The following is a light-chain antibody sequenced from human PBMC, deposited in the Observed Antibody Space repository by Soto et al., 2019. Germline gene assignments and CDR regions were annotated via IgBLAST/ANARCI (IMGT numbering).Light chain of an antibody. V-gene: IGKV1-5*01. Sequence: DIQMTQSPSTLSASVGDRVTITCRASQSISTWLAWYQQKPGKAPKVLIYDASSLESGVPLRFSGSGSGTDFTLTISDLQPEDFATYYCQQLNSFPLTFGQGTRLEIK. CDR2: DAS. CDR3: QQLNSFPLT. CDR1: QSISTW. J-gene: IGKJ5*01.